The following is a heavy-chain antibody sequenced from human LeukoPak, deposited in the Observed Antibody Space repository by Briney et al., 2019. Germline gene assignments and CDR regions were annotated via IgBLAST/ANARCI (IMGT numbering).Heavy chain of an antibody. J-gene: IGHJ4*02. Sequence: ASVKVSCKASGYTLTDYYMHWVRQAPGQGLEWMGRINPNSGGTNYAQKFQGRVTMTRDTSTSTVYMELSSLRSEDTAVYYCARGAQGYWGQGTLVTVSS. CDR2: INPNSGGT. CDR3: ARGAQGY. CDR1: GYTLTDYY. V-gene: IGHV1-2*06.